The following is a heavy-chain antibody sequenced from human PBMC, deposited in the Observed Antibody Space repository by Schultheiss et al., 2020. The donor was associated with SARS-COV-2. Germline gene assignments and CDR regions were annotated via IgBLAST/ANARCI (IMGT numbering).Heavy chain of an antibody. CDR2: VRNKAKRHTT. CDR3: VKVPLDY. CDR1: GFTFSDYY. V-gene: IGHV3-72*01. J-gene: IGHJ4*02. Sequence: GESLKISCAASGFTFSDYYMDWVRQAPGKGLEWIGRVRNKAKRHTTEYAASVRGRFTISRDDSQNSLYLQMNSLKTEDTAVYYCVKVPLDYWGQGTLVTVSS.